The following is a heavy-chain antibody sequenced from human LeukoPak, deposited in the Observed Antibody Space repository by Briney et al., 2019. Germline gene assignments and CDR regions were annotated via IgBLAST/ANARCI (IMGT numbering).Heavy chain of an antibody. V-gene: IGHV4-59*01. J-gene: IGHJ4*02. D-gene: IGHD1-1*01. Sequence: SETLSLTCTVSGRSIKSYYWNWLRQPPGKALEGIGYIYSSGTTNYNPSLKSRVTISVDTSNNQFSLRLTAQTAADTAVYYCARGTRWSDYWGQGTLVTVSS. CDR2: IYSSGTT. CDR1: GRSIKSYY. CDR3: ARGTRWSDY.